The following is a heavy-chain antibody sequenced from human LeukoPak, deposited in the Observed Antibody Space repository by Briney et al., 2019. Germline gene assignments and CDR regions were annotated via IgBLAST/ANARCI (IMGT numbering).Heavy chain of an antibody. CDR3: AYQVYSSGWHPFAY. Sequence: SGPTLVEPTRTLTLTCTFSGFSLTTDEVGVGWIRQPPGKALEWLAHHYWNDNKFYSPSLQSRLTITKDTSKNQVALTMTHVDPVDTATYYCAYQVYSSGWHPFAYWGQGILVAVAS. D-gene: IGHD6-25*01. CDR2: HYWNDNK. J-gene: IGHJ4*02. CDR1: GFSLTTDEVG. V-gene: IGHV2-5*01.